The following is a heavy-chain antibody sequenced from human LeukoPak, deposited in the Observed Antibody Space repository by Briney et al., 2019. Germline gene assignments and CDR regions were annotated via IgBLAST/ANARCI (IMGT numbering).Heavy chain of an antibody. CDR3: ARDGGYCSSTSCYDLFDY. CDR2: MNPNSGNT. D-gene: IGHD2-2*01. V-gene: IGHV1-8*01. CDR1: GYTFTSYD. J-gene: IGHJ4*02. Sequence: GASVKVSCKASGYTFTSYDINWVRQATGQGLEWMGWMNPNSGNTGYAQKFQGRVTMTRNTSISTAYMELSSLRSEDTAVYYCARDGGYCSSTSCYDLFDYWGQGTLVTVS.